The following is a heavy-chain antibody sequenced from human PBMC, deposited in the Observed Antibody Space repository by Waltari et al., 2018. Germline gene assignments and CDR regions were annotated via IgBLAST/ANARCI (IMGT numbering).Heavy chain of an antibody. CDR3: ARTEYSSSPAVDY. Sequence: EVQLVESGGGLVKPGGSLRLSCAASGFTFSSYSMNWVRQAPGKGLEWVSSISSSSYIYYADSVKGRFTISRDNAKNSLYLQMNSLRAEDTAVYYCARTEYSSSPAVDYWGQGTLVTVSS. CDR2: ISSSSYI. D-gene: IGHD6-6*01. V-gene: IGHV3-21*01. CDR1: GFTFSSYS. J-gene: IGHJ4*02.